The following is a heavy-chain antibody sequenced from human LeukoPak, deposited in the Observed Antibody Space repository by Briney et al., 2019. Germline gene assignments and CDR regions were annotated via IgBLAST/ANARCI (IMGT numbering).Heavy chain of an antibody. Sequence: GGSLRLSCAASGFTFSSYSINWVRQAPGKGLEWVSSISNTANHIYYADSLKGRFTISRDNARNSVSLQMDSLRAEDTAVYYCARLRFRDAFDIWGQGTMVTVSS. CDR2: ISNTANHI. CDR1: GFTFSSYS. V-gene: IGHV3-21*01. J-gene: IGHJ3*02. D-gene: IGHD2-15*01. CDR3: ARLRFRDAFDI.